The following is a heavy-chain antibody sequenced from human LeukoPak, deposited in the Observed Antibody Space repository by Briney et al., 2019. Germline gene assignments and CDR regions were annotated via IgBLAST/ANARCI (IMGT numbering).Heavy chain of an antibody. J-gene: IGHJ4*02. CDR3: ARHLSGWYADY. D-gene: IGHD6-19*01. CDR2: IYPDDSDT. V-gene: IGHV5-51*01. Sequence: GESLKISCKGSGYSFTNYWIGWVRQMPGKGLEWMGIIYPDDSDTRYSPSFQGQVTISPHKSISTAYQQWDSLKASDTAIDYCARHLSGWYADYWGQGALVTVSS. CDR1: GYSFTNYW.